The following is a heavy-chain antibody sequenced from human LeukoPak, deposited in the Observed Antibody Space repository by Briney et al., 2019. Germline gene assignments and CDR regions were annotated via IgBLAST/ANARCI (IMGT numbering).Heavy chain of an antibody. J-gene: IGHJ4*02. V-gene: IGHV3-33*08. CDR1: GFTFSSYA. Sequence: GGSLRLSCAASGFTFSSYAMHWVRQAPGKGLEWVAVIWYDGSNKYYADSVKGRFTISRDNSKNTLYLQMNSLRAEDTAVYYCARDEMYYYDSSGFVSPGFDYWGQGTLVTVSS. CDR2: IWYDGSNK. D-gene: IGHD3-22*01. CDR3: ARDEMYYYDSSGFVSPGFDY.